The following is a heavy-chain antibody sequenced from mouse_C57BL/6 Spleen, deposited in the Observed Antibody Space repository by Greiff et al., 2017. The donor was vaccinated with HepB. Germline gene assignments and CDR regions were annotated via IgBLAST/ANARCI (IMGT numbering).Heavy chain of an antibody. CDR3: TNYYGSSYEGFAY. CDR1: GYTFTSYW. Sequence: EVQLQQSGTVLARPGASVKMSCKTSGYTFTSYWMHWVKQRPGQGLEWIGAIYPGNSDTSYNQKFKGKAKLTAVTSASTAYMELSSLTNEDSAVYYCTNYYGSSYEGFAYWGQGTLVTVSA. D-gene: IGHD1-1*01. V-gene: IGHV1-5*01. J-gene: IGHJ3*01. CDR2: IYPGNSDT.